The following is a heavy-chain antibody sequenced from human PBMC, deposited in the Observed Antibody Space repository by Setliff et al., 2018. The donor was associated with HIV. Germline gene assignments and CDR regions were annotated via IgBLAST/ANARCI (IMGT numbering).Heavy chain of an antibody. CDR3: ARVETQLWLNYHYYMDV. J-gene: IGHJ6*03. Sequence: SETLSLTCTVSGGSISSRGFYWGWIRQPPGKELEWIGSIYYSGSTYYNPSLKSRVAISVDTSKNQFSLKLTSVTAADTAVFYCARVETQLWLNYHYYMDVWGKGTTVTAP. CDR1: GGSISSRGFY. V-gene: IGHV4-39*07. CDR2: IYYSGST. D-gene: IGHD5-18*01.